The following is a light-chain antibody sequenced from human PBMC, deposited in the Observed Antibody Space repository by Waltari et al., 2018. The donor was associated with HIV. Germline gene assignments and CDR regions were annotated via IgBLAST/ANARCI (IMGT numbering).Light chain of an antibody. CDR2: RNN. CDR1: SCNFGSNY. Sequence: SVLTQPPFASGTPGPRVPNPCSGISCNFGSNYVQCYQQLLGTAPKRLIYRNNQRPSGVPDRFSGSKSGTSASLAISGLRSEDEADYYCAAWGDSLSSYVFGTGTEVTVL. V-gene: IGLV1-47*01. J-gene: IGLJ1*01. CDR3: AAWGDSLSSYV.